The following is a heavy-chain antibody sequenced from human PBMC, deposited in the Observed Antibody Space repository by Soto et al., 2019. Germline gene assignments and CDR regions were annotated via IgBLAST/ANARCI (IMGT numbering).Heavy chain of an antibody. CDR1: GFSLTTSGVG. CDR2: IYWNDDK. D-gene: IGHD2-2*01. V-gene: IGHV2-5*01. J-gene: IGHJ5*02. Sequence: QITLKESGPTLVKPTQTLTLTCTFSGFSLTTSGVGVGWIHQPPGKALEWLALIYWNDDKRYSPSLKSSLTIAKDTTKSQVVLAMTNMDPVDTATYYCSHHTITPATNCFDPWGLGTLVTVSS. CDR3: SHHTITPATNCFDP.